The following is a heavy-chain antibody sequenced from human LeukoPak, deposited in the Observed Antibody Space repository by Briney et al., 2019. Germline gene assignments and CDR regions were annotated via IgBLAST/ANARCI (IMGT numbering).Heavy chain of an antibody. V-gene: IGHV4-39*07. D-gene: IGHD2-2*01. Sequence: SETLSLTCTVSGGSISSSSYYWGWIRQPPGKGLEWIGSIYYSGSTYYNPSLKSRVTISVDTSKNQFSLKLSSVTAADTAVYYCARAGQVVWFDPWGQGTLVTVSS. CDR1: GGSISSSSYY. J-gene: IGHJ5*02. CDR3: ARAGQVVWFDP. CDR2: IYYSGST.